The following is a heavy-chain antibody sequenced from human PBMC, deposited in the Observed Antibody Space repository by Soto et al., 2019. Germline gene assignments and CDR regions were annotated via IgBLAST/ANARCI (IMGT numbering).Heavy chain of an antibody. J-gene: IGHJ6*02. V-gene: IGHV4-59*01. CDR2: THYSGSG. Sequence: SETLSLTCTVSGGSISGYFWSWIRQPPGKGLEWIGYTHYSGSGIYNPSLKSRVTISVDTSKTQFSLKLHSVPSADTALYFCARDKAGTTLNYYFGMDVWGQGTTVTVSS. D-gene: IGHD1-7*01. CDR3: ARDKAGTTLNYYFGMDV. CDR1: GGSISGYF.